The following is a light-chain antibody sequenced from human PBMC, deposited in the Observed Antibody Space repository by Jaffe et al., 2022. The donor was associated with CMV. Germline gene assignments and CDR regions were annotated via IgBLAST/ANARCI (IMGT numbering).Light chain of an antibody. CDR3: QVWDTAGDHPV. V-gene: IGLV3-21*04. CDR1: KIRNYN. CDR2: YDD. J-gene: IGLJ3*02. Sequence: SYVLTQPSAVSVAPGKTATITCGGNKIRNYNVHWYQQKPGQAPVLVISYDDDRPSGIPERFSGSNSGNTATLSGNTATLTISRVEAGDEADYYCQVWDTAGDHPVFGGGTKLTVL.